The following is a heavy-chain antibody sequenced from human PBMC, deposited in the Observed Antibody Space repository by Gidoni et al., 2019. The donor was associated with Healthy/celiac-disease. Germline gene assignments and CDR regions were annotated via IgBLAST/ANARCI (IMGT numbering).Heavy chain of an antibody. CDR1: VGSISISSYY. V-gene: IGHV4-39*01. CDR2: IYYSGST. Sequence: QLQLQESGPGLVKPSEPLSLPSTVSVGSISISSYYWGWIRQPPGKGLEWIGSIYYSGSTYYNPSRKSRVTISVDTSKNQFSLKLSSVTAADTAVYYCARLIWVGWFDPWGQGTLVTVSS. J-gene: IGHJ5*02. CDR3: ARLIWVGWFDP. D-gene: IGHD3-10*01.